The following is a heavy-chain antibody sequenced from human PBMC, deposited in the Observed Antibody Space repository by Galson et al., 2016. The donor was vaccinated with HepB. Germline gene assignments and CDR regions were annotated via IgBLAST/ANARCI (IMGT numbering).Heavy chain of an antibody. CDR3: VRAVPNWNYGMDV. CDR1: GDSVSGNGVA. Sequence: CAISGDSVSGNGVAWMWIRRSPSRGLEWLGRTFYRSQWHYNYAESVKSRITINPDTSKNQFSLQLSSVTPEDTAVYYCVRAVPNWNYGMDVWGQGTAVTVSS. D-gene: IGHD1-1*01. V-gene: IGHV6-1*01. J-gene: IGHJ6*02. CDR2: TFYRSQWHY.